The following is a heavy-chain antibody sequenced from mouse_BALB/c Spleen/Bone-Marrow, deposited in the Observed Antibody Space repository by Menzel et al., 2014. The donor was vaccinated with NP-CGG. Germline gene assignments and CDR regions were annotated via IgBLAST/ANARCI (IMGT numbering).Heavy chain of an antibody. V-gene: IGHV5-6*02. CDR3: ARRGNWDGRDAIDY. Sequence: EVKLMESGGDLVKPGGSLKLSCAASGFTFSSYGMSWVRQTPDKRLERVATISTGGSYTYYPDSVKGRFTISRDNAKNTLYLQMSSLKSEDTAMYYCARRGNWDGRDAIDYWGQGTSVTVSS. CDR2: ISTGGSYT. CDR1: GFTFSSYG. D-gene: IGHD4-1*01. J-gene: IGHJ4*01.